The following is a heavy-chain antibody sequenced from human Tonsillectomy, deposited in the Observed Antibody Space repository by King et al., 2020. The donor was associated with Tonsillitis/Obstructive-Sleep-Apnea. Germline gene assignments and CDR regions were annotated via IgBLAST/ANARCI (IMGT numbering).Heavy chain of an antibody. CDR2: ISSSSSTI. CDR3: ARDAVIVVVVAASYYYYYMDV. V-gene: IGHV3-48*02. Sequence: VQLVESGGGLVQPGGSLSLSCAASGFTFSSYSMNWVRQAPGKGMEWVSYISSSSSTIYYADSVNGRFTISRDNAKNSLYLQMNSLRDEDTAVYYCARDAVIVVVVAASYYYYYMDVWGKGTTVTVSS. D-gene: IGHD2-15*01. J-gene: IGHJ6*03. CDR1: GFTFSSYS.